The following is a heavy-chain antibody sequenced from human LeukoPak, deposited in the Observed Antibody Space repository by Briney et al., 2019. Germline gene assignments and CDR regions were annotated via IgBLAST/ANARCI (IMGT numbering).Heavy chain of an antibody. V-gene: IGHV4-39*01. CDR3: ARRGRGYSYGGPFDY. Sequence: PSETLSLTCAVYGGSFSSYYWGWIRQPPGKGLEWIGSIYYSGSTYYNPSLKSRVTISVDTSKNQFSLKLSSVTAADTAVYYCARRGRGYSYGGPFDYWGQGTLVTVSS. CDR1: GGSFSSYY. D-gene: IGHD5-18*01. J-gene: IGHJ4*02. CDR2: IYYSGST.